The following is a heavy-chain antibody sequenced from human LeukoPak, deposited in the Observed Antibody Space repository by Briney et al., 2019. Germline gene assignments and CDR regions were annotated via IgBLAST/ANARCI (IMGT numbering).Heavy chain of an antibody. CDR1: GDSVSSNSAA. J-gene: IGHJ4*02. Sequence: SQTLSLTCAISGDSVSSNSAAWNWIRQSPSRGLEWLGRTYYRSKWYNDYAVTVKSRITINPDTSKNQFSLQLNSVTPEDTAVYYCARDSGSYYVLEYFDYWGQGTLVTVSP. V-gene: IGHV6-1*01. D-gene: IGHD1-26*01. CDR2: TYYRSKWYN. CDR3: ARDSGSYYVLEYFDY.